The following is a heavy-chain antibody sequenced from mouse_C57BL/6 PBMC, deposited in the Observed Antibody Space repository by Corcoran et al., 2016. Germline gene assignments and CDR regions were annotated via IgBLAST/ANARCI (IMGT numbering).Heavy chain of an antibody. CDR3: ARGIYYDYL. V-gene: IGHV9-3*01. D-gene: IGHD2-4*01. Sequence: QIQLVQSGPELKKPGETVKISCKASGYTFTTYGMSWVKQAPGKGLKWMGWINTYSGVPTYADDFKGRFAFSLETSASTAYLQINNLKNEDTATYFCARGIYYDYLCGQGTLVTVSA. CDR1: GYTFTTYG. J-gene: IGHJ3*01. CDR2: INTYSGVP.